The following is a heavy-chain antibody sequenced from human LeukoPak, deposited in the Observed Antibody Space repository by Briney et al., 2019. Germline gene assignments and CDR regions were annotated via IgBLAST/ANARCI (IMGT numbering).Heavy chain of an antibody. D-gene: IGHD1-7*01. Sequence: GGSLRLSCAASAISFRSYEVNWVRQAPGKGLEWVSFITPSGIDIYYAESVRGRFANSRENAKDSVFLQVNSLRVEDTAVYYCVTGNYRSFYYYYLDVWGKGTTVTVS. V-gene: IGHV3-48*03. CDR1: AISFRSYE. J-gene: IGHJ6*03. CDR3: VTGNYRSFYYYYLDV. CDR2: ITPSGIDI.